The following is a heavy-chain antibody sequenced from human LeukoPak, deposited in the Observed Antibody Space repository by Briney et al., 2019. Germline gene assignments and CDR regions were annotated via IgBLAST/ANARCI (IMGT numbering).Heavy chain of an antibody. Sequence: SETLSLTCAVYGGSFSSYYWTWIRQPPGKGLEWIGEINHSGSTKYNPSLKSRGTMSVDTSKNQFSLQLESMTVADTAVYFCARADREGGYTYGFFDYWGQGILVTVSS. CDR3: ARADREGGYTYGFFDY. J-gene: IGHJ4*02. V-gene: IGHV4-34*01. D-gene: IGHD5-18*01. CDR2: INHSGST. CDR1: GGSFSSYY.